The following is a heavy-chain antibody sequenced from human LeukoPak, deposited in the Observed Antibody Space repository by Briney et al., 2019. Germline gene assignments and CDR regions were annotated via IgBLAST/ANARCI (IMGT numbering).Heavy chain of an antibody. D-gene: IGHD3-10*01. CDR3: ARSMGQSGIDC. V-gene: IGHV6-1*01. CDR1: GDTVSSNSAA. Sequence: SQTLSLTCALSGDTVSSNSAAWNWIRQSPSRGLEWLGRTYFRSKWYSESVKSQITIKPDTSKNQFSLQLNSVTPEDTAVYYCARSMGQSGIDCWGQGTLVTVPS. J-gene: IGHJ4*02. CDR2: TYFRSKWYS.